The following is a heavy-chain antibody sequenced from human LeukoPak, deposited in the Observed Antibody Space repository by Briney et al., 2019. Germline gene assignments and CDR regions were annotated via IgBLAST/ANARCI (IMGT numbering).Heavy chain of an antibody. CDR2: ISNGNT. J-gene: IGHJ4*02. V-gene: IGHV3-21*01. CDR1: GFTFSSYG. D-gene: IGHD4-23*01. CDR3: TRDRWNFEREHFDY. Sequence: GGSLRLSCAASGFTFSSYGMHWVRQAPGKGLEWVSGISNGNTYDADSVRGRFTITRDNTKSTLCLRVEDTAVFYCTRDRWNFEREHFDYRGQGTLVTVSS.